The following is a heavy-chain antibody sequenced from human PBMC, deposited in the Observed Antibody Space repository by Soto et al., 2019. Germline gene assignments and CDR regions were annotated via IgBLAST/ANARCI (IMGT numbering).Heavy chain of an antibody. Sequence: SVKVSCKASGGTFSSYAISWVRQAPGQGLEWMGGIIPIFGTANYAQKFQGRVTITADESTSTAYMELSSLRSEDTAVYYCATDLPGELLPTCFDPWGQGTLVTVSS. D-gene: IGHD1-26*01. CDR3: ATDLPGELLPTCFDP. J-gene: IGHJ5*02. V-gene: IGHV1-69*13. CDR2: IIPIFGTA. CDR1: GGTFSSYA.